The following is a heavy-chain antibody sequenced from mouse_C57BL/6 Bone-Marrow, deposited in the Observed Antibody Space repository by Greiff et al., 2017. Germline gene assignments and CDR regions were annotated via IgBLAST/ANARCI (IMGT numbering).Heavy chain of an antibody. CDR3: TEYGSGFDY. Sequence: QVQLQQSGAELVRPGASVTLSCKASGYTFTDYEMHWVKQTPVHGLEWIGAIDPETGGTAYNQKFKGKAILTADKSSSTAYMELRSLTSEDSAVXYCTEYGSGFDYWGQGTTLTVSS. D-gene: IGHD1-1*01. CDR2: IDPETGGT. J-gene: IGHJ2*01. V-gene: IGHV1-15*01. CDR1: GYTFTDYE.